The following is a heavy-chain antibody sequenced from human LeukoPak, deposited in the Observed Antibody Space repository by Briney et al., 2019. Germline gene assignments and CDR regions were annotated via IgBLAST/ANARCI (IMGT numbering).Heavy chain of an antibody. J-gene: IGHJ4*02. CDR2: LSGGGGTT. D-gene: IGHD2/OR15-2a*01. CDR1: GFTFTSYA. CDR3: AKDQRFALSNYDY. Sequence: GGSLRLSCAASGFTFTSYAMNWVRQAPGKGLEWVSALSGGGGTTYYADSVKGRFTISRDNSKNTLYLQMNSLRAEDTAVYYCAKDQRFALSNYDYWGQGTLATVSS. V-gene: IGHV3-23*01.